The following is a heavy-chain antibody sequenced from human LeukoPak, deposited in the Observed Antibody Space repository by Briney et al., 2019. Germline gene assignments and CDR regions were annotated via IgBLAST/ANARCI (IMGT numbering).Heavy chain of an antibody. CDR3: ASGDSDY. V-gene: IGHV4-59*01. CDR1: GGSISSYY. CDR2: IYYSGST. J-gene: IGHJ4*02. Sequence: PSETPSLTCTVSGGSISSYYWSWIRQPPGKGLEWIGYIYYSGSTNYNPSLKSRVTISVDTSKNQFSLKLSSVTAADTAVYYCASGDSDYWGQGTLVTVSS. D-gene: IGHD3-10*01.